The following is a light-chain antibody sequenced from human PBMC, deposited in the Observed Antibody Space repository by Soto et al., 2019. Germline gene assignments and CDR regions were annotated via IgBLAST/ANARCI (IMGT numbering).Light chain of an antibody. CDR1: QDIGSD. CDR3: LQEYRYPLT. Sequence: GDRVTVTCRASQDIGSDLVWFQQRPGKAPKLLISAASTLHSGVPSRFSGSGSGTYFTLTISGLQVEDSATYYCLQEYRYPLTFGGGTKVELK. CDR2: AAS. V-gene: IGKV1-6*01. J-gene: IGKJ4*01.